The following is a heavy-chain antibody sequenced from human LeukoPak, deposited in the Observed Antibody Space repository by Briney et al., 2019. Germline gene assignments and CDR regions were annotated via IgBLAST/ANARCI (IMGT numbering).Heavy chain of an antibody. V-gene: IGHV3-53*01. J-gene: IGHJ4*02. CDR3: ARLTMVRGLDY. CDR1: GFTVGSNY. Sequence: PGGSLRLSCAASGFTVGSNYMSWVRQAPGKGLEWVSIIYSGGSTYYADSVKGRFTISRDNSKNNLYLQMNSLRAEVTAVYYCARLTMVRGLDYWGQGTLVTVSS. D-gene: IGHD3-10*01. CDR2: IYSGGST.